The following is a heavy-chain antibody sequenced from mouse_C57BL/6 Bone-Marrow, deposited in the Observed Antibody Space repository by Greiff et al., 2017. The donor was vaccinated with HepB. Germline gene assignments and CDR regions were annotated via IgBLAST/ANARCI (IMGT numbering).Heavy chain of an antibody. D-gene: IGHD3-3*01. CDR1: GFTFSSYA. V-gene: IGHV5-4*03. Sequence: EVKLMESGGGLVKPGGSLKLSCAASGFTFSSYAMSWVRQTPEKRLEWVATISDGGSYTYYPDNVKGRFTISRDNAKNNLYLQMSHLKSEDTAMYYCARPENGGPYYFDYWGQGTTLTVSS. J-gene: IGHJ2*01. CDR2: ISDGGSYT. CDR3: ARPENGGPYYFDY.